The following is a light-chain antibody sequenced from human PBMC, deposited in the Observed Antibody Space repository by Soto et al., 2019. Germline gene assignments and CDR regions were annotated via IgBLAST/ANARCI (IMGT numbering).Light chain of an antibody. CDR1: QSISSW. CDR2: DAS. Sequence: DIQMTQSPSTLPAPAGDRVTITCRDSQSISSWLAWYQQKPGKAPKLLIYDASSLESGVPSRFSGSGSGTEFTLTISSLQPDDFATYYCQQYNSYSPWTSGQRTKVDI. J-gene: IGKJ1*01. CDR3: QQYNSYSPWT. V-gene: IGKV1-5*01.